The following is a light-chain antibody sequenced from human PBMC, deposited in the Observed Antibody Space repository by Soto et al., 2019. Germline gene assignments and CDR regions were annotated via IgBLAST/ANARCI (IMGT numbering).Light chain of an antibody. J-gene: IGKJ3*01. CDR3: QQYGSSPFT. CDR1: QSVSSSY. V-gene: IGKV3-20*01. CDR2: GAS. Sequence: EKATLSCRANQSVSSSYLAWYQQKPGQAPRLLIYGASSRATGIPDRFSGSGSGTDFTLTISRLEPEDFAVYYCQQYGSSPFTFGPGTKVDIK.